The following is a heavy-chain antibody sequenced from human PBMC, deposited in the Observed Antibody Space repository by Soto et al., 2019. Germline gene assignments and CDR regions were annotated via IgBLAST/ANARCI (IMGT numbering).Heavy chain of an antibody. D-gene: IGHD6-6*01. V-gene: IGHV3-21*01. J-gene: IGHJ6*02. CDR3: ARGSSYSSSTKYYYYGMDV. CDR1: GFTFSSYS. Sequence: GGSLRLSCAASGFTFSSYSMNWVRQAPGKGLEWVSSISSSSSYIYYADSVKGRFTISRDNAKNSLYLQMNSLRAEDTAVYYCARGSSYSSSTKYYYYGMDVWGQGTTVTVSS. CDR2: ISSSSSYI.